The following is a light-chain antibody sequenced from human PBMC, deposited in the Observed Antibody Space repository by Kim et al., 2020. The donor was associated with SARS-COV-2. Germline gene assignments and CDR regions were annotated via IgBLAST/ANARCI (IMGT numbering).Light chain of an antibody. CDR3: QQYNNWPQT. J-gene: IGKJ1*01. Sequence: VFPGEKAPLPCGPGRMFSTNLAGNQRKPGQPPRLLIYVASTRATGTPARFGGSGYGTAFTLPITTLQSEDFAVYYGQQYNNWPQTLGQGTKLDI. CDR2: VAS. V-gene: IGKV3-15*01. CDR1: RMFSTN.